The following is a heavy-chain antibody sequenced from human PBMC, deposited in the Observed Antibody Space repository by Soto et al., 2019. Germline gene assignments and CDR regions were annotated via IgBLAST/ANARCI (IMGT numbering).Heavy chain of an antibody. CDR3: ARDWRDYDSSGYNYYYYGMDV. Sequence: GGSLRLSCAASGFTFSSYWMSWVRQAPGKGLEWVANIKQDGSEKYYEDSVKGRFTISRDNAKNSLYLQMNSLRAEDTAVYYCARDWRDYDSSGYNYYYYGMDVWGQGTTVTVSS. D-gene: IGHD3-22*01. CDR2: IKQDGSEK. CDR1: GFTFSSYW. V-gene: IGHV3-7*01. J-gene: IGHJ6*02.